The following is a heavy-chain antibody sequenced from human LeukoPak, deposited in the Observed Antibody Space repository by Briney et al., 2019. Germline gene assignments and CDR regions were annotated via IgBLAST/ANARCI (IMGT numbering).Heavy chain of an antibody. CDR2: ISGSGGST. J-gene: IGHJ4*02. CDR1: GFTFSSYA. D-gene: IGHD3-22*01. Sequence: AGGSLRLSCAASGFTFSSYAMSWVRQAPGKGLEWVSAISGSGGSTYYADSVKGRFTISRDNSKNRLYLQMNSLRAEDTAVYYCAKESGYDSSGYHDYWGQGTLVTVSS. CDR3: AKESGYDSSGYHDY. V-gene: IGHV3-23*01.